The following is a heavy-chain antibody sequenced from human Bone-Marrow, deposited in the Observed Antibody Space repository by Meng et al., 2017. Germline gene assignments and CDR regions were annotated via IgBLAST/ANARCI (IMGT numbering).Heavy chain of an antibody. CDR2: ISSSSSYI. J-gene: IGHJ5*02. D-gene: IGHD2-15*01. V-gene: IGHV3-21*01. CDR3: ARDPVVLEVPGDNWFDP. Sequence: EPPNISCAASGFTFSSHSMNWVRQAPRKGLEWVSSISSSSSYIYYADSVKGRFTISRDNAKNSLYLQMNSLGAEETAVYYCARDPVVLEVPGDNWFDPWGQGPLVTVSS. CDR1: GFTFSSHS.